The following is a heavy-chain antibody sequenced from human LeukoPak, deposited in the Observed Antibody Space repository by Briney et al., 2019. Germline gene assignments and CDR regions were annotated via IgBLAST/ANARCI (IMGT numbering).Heavy chain of an antibody. D-gene: IGHD6-6*01. CDR3: ARSDFRRSSYYFDY. J-gene: IGHJ4*02. CDR1: GGSISSYY. Sequence: SETLSLTCTVSGGSISSYYWSWIRQHPGKGLEWIGYIYYSGSTNYNPSLKSRVTISVDTSKNQFSLKLSSVTAADTAVYYCARSDFRRSSYYFDYWGQGTLVTVSS. V-gene: IGHV4-59*12. CDR2: IYYSGST.